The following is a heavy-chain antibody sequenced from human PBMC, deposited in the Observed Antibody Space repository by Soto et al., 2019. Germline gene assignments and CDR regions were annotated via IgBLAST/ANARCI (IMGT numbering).Heavy chain of an antibody. CDR1: GGSFSGYY. V-gene: IGHV4-34*01. Sequence: QVQLQQWGAGLLKPSETLSLTCAVYGGSFSGYYWSWIRQPPGKGLEWIGEINHSGSTNYNPSLKSRVTISVDTSKNQFSLKLSSVTAADTAVYYCARGLQVVAARPSYYGMDVWGQGTTVTVSS. CDR2: INHSGST. J-gene: IGHJ6*02. D-gene: IGHD2-15*01. CDR3: ARGLQVVAARPSYYGMDV.